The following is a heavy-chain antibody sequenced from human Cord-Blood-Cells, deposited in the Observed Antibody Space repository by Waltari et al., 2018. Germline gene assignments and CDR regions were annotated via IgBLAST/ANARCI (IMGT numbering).Heavy chain of an antibody. CDR1: GYTLTELS. V-gene: IGHV1-24*01. Sequence: QVQLVQSGAEVKKPGASVKVSCKVSGYTLTELSMHWVRQAPGKGLEWMGGFDPEDGETIYAQKFQGRVTMTEDTSTDPAYMELSSLRSEDTAVYYCATSRYCSSTSCYAFDIWGQGTMVTVSS. J-gene: IGHJ3*02. CDR2: FDPEDGET. CDR3: ATSRYCSSTSCYAFDI. D-gene: IGHD2-2*01.